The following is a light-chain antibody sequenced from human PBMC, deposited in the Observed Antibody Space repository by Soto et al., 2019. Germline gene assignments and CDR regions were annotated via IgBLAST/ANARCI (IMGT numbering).Light chain of an antibody. CDR1: SSNIGSNI. Sequence: QSVLTQPPSASGTPGQRVTISCSGSSSNIGSNIVNWYQHLPGTAPKLLIYTNNQRPSGVPDRVSDSKSGTSAALAISGLQSEDEADYYCASWDGSLQTWVFGGGTKVTVL. CDR2: TNN. CDR3: ASWDGSLQTWV. J-gene: IGLJ3*02. V-gene: IGLV1-44*01.